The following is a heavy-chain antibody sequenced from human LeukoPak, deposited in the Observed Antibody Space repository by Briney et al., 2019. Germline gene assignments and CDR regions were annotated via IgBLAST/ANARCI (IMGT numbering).Heavy chain of an antibody. Sequence: GGTLRLSCAASGFTFSSYGMSWVRQAPGKGLEWVSAISGSGGSTYYADSVKGRFTISRDNAKNSLYLQMNSLRAEDTAVYYCARVPRSNWNEYWGQGTLVTVSS. CDR3: ARVPRSNWNEY. J-gene: IGHJ4*02. D-gene: IGHD1-1*01. CDR2: ISGSGGST. V-gene: IGHV3-23*01. CDR1: GFTFSSYG.